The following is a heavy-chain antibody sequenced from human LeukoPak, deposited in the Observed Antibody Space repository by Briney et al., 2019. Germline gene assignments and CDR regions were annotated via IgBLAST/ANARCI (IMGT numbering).Heavy chain of an antibody. CDR1: GYRFTDYY. CDR2: FNPESGGT. V-gene: IGHV1-2*02. Sequence: GASVKVSCKASGYRFTDYYMHWVRQAPGQGLAWMGWFNPESGGTNYAQKFQGRVTITTDTTISTAYMELTRLRSDDTAVYYCASALNSRSSSCWGQGTRVTVSS. D-gene: IGHD6-13*01. J-gene: IGHJ4*02. CDR3: ASALNSRSSSC.